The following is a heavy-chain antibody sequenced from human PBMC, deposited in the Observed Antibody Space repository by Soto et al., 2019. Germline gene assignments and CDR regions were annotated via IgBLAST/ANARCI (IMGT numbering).Heavy chain of an antibody. Sequence: LSLTCTVSGGSISSVGYYWSWIRQHPGKGLEWIGYIYYSGSTYYNPSLKSRVTISVDTSKNQFSLKLSSVTAADTAVYYCTAGKLYPSLDFDYWGQGTLVTVSS. J-gene: IGHJ4*02. V-gene: IGHV4-31*03. CDR2: IYYSGST. D-gene: IGHD2-8*01. CDR1: GGSISSVGYY. CDR3: TAGKLYPSLDFDY.